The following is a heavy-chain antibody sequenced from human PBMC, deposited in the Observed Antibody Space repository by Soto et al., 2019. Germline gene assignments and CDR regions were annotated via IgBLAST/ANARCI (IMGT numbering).Heavy chain of an antibody. V-gene: IGHV4-30-4*01. J-gene: IGHJ5*02. Sequence: PSEPLSLTCTVSGGSINSGDYYWIWIRQTPGKGLEWIAYFYYSGSTSYNPSLKRRVALYVDTSKNQFYPTLSSVTAAAMAADYCARGEYGGAVVVPAAPVKSSEPWVQGSLVTAFS. CDR1: GGSINSGDYY. D-gene: IGHD2-2*01. CDR2: FYYSGST. CDR3: ARGEYGGAVVVPAAPVKSSEP.